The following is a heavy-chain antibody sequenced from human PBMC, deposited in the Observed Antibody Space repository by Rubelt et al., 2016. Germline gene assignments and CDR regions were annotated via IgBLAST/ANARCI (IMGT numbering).Heavy chain of an antibody. CDR3: ARHATTDRSLDP. CDR1: GGSMNGYY. V-gene: IGHV4-59*08. J-gene: IGHJ5*02. Sequence: QVQLQESGPGLVKPSETLSLTCTVSGGSMNGYYYSWVRQPPGKGLEWIAYIFYSGRQYSNPSLKSRVTISVDTSRNQVSLNLNSWTASYTAVYYWARHATTDRSLDPWGQGTLVSVSS. D-gene: IGHD4-11*01. CDR2: IFYSGRQ.